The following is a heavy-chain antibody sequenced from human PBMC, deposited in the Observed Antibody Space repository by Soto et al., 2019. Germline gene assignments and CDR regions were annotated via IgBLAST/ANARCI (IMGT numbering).Heavy chain of an antibody. D-gene: IGHD3-3*01. J-gene: IGHJ4*02. V-gene: IGHV3-23*01. CDR2: ISGSGGST. CDR3: ARGREWNIPDYFDY. Sequence: GGSLRLSCAASGFTFSSYAMSWVRQAPGKGLEWVSAISGSGGSTYYANSVKGPFTISRDNSKNTLYLQMNRLRAEDTAVYSCARGREWNIPDYFDYWGRGTLVTVSS. CDR1: GFTFSSYA.